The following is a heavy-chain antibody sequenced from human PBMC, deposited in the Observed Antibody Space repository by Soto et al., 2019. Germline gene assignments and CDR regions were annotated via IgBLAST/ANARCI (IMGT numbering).Heavy chain of an antibody. CDR1: GGAVSSGSYY. CDR3: ASWTQWLGPRYFDY. CDR2: IYYSGST. Sequence: QVQLQESGPGLVTPSDTLSLTCTVSGGAVSSGSYYWSWIRQPPGKGLEWLGYIYYSGSTNYTPSLKSRVTISVDTSKNQFSRKLSSVTAADTAVSYCASWTQWLGPRYFDYWGQGTLVTVSS. J-gene: IGHJ4*02. V-gene: IGHV4-61*01. D-gene: IGHD6-19*01.